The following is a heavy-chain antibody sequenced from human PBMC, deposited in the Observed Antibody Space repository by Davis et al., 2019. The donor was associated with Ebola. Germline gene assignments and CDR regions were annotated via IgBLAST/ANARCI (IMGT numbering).Heavy chain of an antibody. J-gene: IGHJ6*02. V-gene: IGHV1-69*06. Sequence: SVKVSCKASGGTFSSYAISWVRQAPGQGLEWMGGIIPIFGTANYAQKFQGRVTITADKSTSTAYMELSSLRSEETAVYYCAGVSVVVIAIPPYYYGMDVWGQGTTVTVSS. CDR3: AGVSVVVIAIPPYYYGMDV. CDR2: IIPIFGTA. D-gene: IGHD2-21*01. CDR1: GGTFSSYA.